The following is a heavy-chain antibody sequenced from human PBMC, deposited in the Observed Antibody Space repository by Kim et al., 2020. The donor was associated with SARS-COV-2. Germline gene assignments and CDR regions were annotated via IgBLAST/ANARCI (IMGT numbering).Heavy chain of an antibody. CDR2: IAEDGSQT. V-gene: IGHV3-7*01. CDR3: ARHGFYCFDH. Sequence: GGSLRLSCAASGFTFSGNWMGWVRQAPGKGLEWVANIAEDGSQTYYVDSVKGRFTVSRDNAEGSVSLQMHSLRAEDTAVYYCARHGFYCFDHWGQGTPVTVSS. CDR1: GFTFSGNW. J-gene: IGHJ5*02. D-gene: IGHD3-3*01.